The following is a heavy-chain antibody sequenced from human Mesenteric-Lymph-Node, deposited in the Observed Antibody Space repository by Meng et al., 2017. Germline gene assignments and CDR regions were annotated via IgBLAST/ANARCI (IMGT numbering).Heavy chain of an antibody. CDR3: ARGEEQYYFDY. CDR2: THAGSGYT. Sequence: VHICQCGAEVKYSWASVKFYSHASGYTFSDYAMHWVRQAPGQRLEWMGWTHAGSGYTESSQNYQARVTMPKNTSISTAYMELSSLRSEDTAVYYCARGEEQYYFDYWGQGTLVTVSS. CDR1: GYTFSDYA. J-gene: IGHJ4*02. V-gene: IGHV1-3*01.